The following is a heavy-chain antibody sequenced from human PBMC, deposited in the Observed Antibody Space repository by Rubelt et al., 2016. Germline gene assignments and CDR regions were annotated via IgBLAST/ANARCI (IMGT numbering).Heavy chain of an antibody. D-gene: IGHD3-16*01. CDR3: ATGHGGH. CDR2: VSYDGGRK. Sequence: QVQVVESGGGVVPPGGSLTLSCSASGFTFTSYGTHWVRQAPGKGLEWEAVVSYDGGRKRYADSVKGRFTVSRDNSKNTVYLEMNSLRAEDSAVYYCATGHGGHWGQGTLVTVSS. CDR1: GFTFTSYG. V-gene: IGHV3-33*03. J-gene: IGHJ4*02.